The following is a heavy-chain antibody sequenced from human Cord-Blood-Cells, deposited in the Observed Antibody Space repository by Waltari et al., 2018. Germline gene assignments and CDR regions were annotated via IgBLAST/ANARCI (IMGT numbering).Heavy chain of an antibody. Sequence: QVQLPASGPGLVKPSETLSLTCTVSGGSISSYSWRWIRQPPGKGLECIGYIYYSGSTNYNPSLKSRVTISVDTSKNQFSLKLSSVTAADTAVYYCARGKSASIAAAAADYWGQGTLVTVSS. D-gene: IGHD6-13*01. CDR1: GGSISSYS. CDR2: IYYSGST. CDR3: ARGKSASIAAAAADY. J-gene: IGHJ4*02. V-gene: IGHV4-59*01.